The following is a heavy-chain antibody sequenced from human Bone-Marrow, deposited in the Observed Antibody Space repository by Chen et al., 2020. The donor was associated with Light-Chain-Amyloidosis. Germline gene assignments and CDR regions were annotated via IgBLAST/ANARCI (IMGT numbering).Heavy chain of an antibody. V-gene: IGHV1-2*02. CDR1: GHSLNGYY. J-gene: IGHJ3*02. Sequence: QGPLVQSGAEVKKPGASVRVSCRASGHSLNGYYIHWVRQAPGQGLEWMGWISASSGGTDYTQKFQGSVTMTRDTSITTAYMELRSLRFDDTAIYYCAKSRQQWLVRDAFDIWGQGTMLTVSS. CDR2: ISASSGGT. CDR3: AKSRQQWLVRDAFDI. D-gene: IGHD6-19*01.